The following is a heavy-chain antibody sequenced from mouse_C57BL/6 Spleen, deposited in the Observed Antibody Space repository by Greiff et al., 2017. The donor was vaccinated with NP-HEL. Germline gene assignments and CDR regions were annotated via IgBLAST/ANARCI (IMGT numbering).Heavy chain of an antibody. D-gene: IGHD4-1*01. J-gene: IGHJ1*03. CDR2: IYPGDGDT. CDR3: ARELGRYFDG. Sequence: VKLQESGPELVKPGASVKISCKASGYAFSSSWMNWVKQRPGKGLEWIGRIYPGDGDTNYNGKFKGKATLTADKSSSTAYMQLSSLTSEDSAVYFCARELGRYFDGWGTGTTVTVSS. CDR1: GYAFSSSW. V-gene: IGHV1-82*01.